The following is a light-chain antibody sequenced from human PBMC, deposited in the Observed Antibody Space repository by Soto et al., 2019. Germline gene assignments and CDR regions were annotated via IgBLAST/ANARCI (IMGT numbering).Light chain of an antibody. J-gene: IGLJ2*01. CDR3: QSYASSVV. CDR1: SSNIGAGYD. V-gene: IGLV1-40*01. CDR2: GNS. Sequence: QSVLTQPPSVSGAPGQRVTISCTGSSSNIGAGYDVHWYQQLPGTAPKLLIYGNSNRPSGVPDRFSGSKSGTSASLAITGLQAEDDADYYCQSYASSVVFGGGTKLTVL.